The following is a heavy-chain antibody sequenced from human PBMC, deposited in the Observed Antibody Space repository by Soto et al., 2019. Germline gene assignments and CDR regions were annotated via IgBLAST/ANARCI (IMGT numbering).Heavy chain of an antibody. J-gene: IGHJ6*03. D-gene: IGHD1-7*01. V-gene: IGHV4-31*03. Sequence: SETLSLTCTVSGGSISSGGYYWSWIRQHPGKGLEWIGYIYYSGSTYYNPSLKSRVTISVDTSKNQFSLKLSSVTAADTAVYYCAGTSSHQWYYMDVWGKGTTVTVSS. CDR3: AGTSSHQWYYMDV. CDR2: IYYSGST. CDR1: GGSISSGGYY.